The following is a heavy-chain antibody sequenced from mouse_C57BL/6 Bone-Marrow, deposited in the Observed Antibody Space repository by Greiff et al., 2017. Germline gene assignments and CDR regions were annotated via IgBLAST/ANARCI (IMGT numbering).Heavy chain of an antibody. CDR2: IYPGDGDT. D-gene: IGHD4-1*01. V-gene: IGHV1-82*01. Sequence: VQLQQSGPELVKSGASVKISCKASGYAFSSSWMNWVKQRPGKGLEWIGRIYPGDGDTNDNGKFKGKATLTADKSSSTAYMQLSSLTSEDSAVYFCASERLGKASFAYWGQATLVTVSA. CDR1: GYAFSSSW. CDR3: ASERLGKASFAY. J-gene: IGHJ3*01.